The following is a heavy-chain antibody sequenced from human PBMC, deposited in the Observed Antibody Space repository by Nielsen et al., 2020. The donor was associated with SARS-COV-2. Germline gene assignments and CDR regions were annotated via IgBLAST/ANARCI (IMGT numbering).Heavy chain of an antibody. Sequence: GESLKISCAASGFTFSSYAMHWVRQASGKGLEWVAVISYDGSNKYYADSVKGRFTISRDNSKNTLYLQMNSLRAEDTAVYYCAKDTRYYDILTGYFSPLNYYYYGMDVWGQGTTVTVSS. CDR2: ISYDGSNK. CDR3: AKDTRYYDILTGYFSPLNYYYYGMDV. CDR1: GFTFSSYA. J-gene: IGHJ6*02. V-gene: IGHV3-30-3*01. D-gene: IGHD3-9*01.